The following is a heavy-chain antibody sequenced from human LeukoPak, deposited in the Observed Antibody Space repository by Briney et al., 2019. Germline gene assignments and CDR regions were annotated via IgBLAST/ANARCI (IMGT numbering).Heavy chain of an antibody. CDR2: IFYSGNT. J-gene: IGHJ5*02. D-gene: IGHD6-13*01. CDR1: GGSFSNYY. V-gene: IGHV4-59*08. CDR3: ARLNRPAAGTGWFDP. Sequence: SETLSLTCTVSGGSFSNYYWSWIRQPPGKGLEWIGDIFYSGNTNYNPSLKSRVTMSVDTSKTQFSLKLSSVTAVDTAVYYCARLNRPAAGTGWFDPWGQGTLVTVSS.